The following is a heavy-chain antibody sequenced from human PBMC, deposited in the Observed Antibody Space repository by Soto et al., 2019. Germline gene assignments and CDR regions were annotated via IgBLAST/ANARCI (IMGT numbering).Heavy chain of an antibody. CDR1: GGTFSSYA. Sequence: QVQLVQSGAEVKKPGSSVKVSCKASGGTFSSYAISWVRQAPGQGLEWMGGIIPIFGTADYAQKFQGRVTITADESTSTAYRELSSLRSEDTAVYYCASHGYSYGYLFDYWGQGTLVTVSS. D-gene: IGHD5-18*01. CDR3: ASHGYSYGYLFDY. J-gene: IGHJ4*02. V-gene: IGHV1-69*12. CDR2: IIPIFGTA.